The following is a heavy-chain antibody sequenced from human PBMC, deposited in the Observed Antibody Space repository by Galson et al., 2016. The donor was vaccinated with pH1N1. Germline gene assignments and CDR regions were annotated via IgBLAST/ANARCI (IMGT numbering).Heavy chain of an antibody. J-gene: IGHJ4*02. CDR3: ARKVGDY. V-gene: IGHV3-7*01. Sequence: SLRLSCAASGFTFSNYWMRWVRQAPGKGLEWVVNINQDGSVKYYIDSVKGRFTISRDNAKNSLCLQMNSLRAEDTAVYYCARKVGDYWGQGTPVTVSS. CDR2: INQDGSVK. CDR1: GFTFSNYW.